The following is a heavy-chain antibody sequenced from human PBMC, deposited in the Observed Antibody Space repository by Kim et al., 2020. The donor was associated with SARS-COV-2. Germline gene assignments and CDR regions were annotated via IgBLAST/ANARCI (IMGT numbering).Heavy chain of an antibody. CDR2: INSDGSST. J-gene: IGHJ6*02. Sequence: GGSLRLSCAASGFTFSSYWMHWVRQAPGKGLVWVSRINSDGSSTSYADSVKGRFTISRDNAKNTLYLQMNSLRAEDTAVYYCARDVDSYGYWYYYGMDVWCRGTTVTVSS. D-gene: IGHD5-18*01. V-gene: IGHV3-74*01. CDR3: ARDVDSYGYWYYYGMDV. CDR1: GFTFSSYW.